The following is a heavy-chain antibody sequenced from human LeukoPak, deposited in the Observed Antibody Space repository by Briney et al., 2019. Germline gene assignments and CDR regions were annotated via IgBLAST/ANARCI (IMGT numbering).Heavy chain of an antibody. CDR3: ATGSQIREVDY. J-gene: IGHJ4*02. CDR1: GFTFSDYY. Sequence: GGSLRLSCAASGFTFSDYYMSWIRQAPGKGLEWVSYISGRGSDINHAGSVKGRFTISRDNAKNSLCLQMNSLRAEDTAVYYCATGSQIREVDYWGQGTLVTVSS. V-gene: IGHV3-11*01. D-gene: IGHD3-10*01. CDR2: ISGRGSDI.